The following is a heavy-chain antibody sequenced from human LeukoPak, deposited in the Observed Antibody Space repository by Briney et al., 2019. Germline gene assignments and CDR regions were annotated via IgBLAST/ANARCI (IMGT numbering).Heavy chain of an antibody. V-gene: IGHV4-59*01. CDR2: IYYSGST. Sequence: SGTLSLTCTVSGGSISSYYWSWIRQPPGKGLEWIGYIYYSGSTNYNPSLQSRVTISVDTSKNQFSLKLSSVTAADTAVYYCASAGATGYYYYMDVWGKGTTVTVSS. CDR1: GGSISSYY. D-gene: IGHD5-12*01. J-gene: IGHJ6*03. CDR3: ASAGATGYYYYMDV.